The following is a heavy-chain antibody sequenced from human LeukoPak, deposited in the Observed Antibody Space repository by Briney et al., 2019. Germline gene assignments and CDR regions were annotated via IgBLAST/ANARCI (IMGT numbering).Heavy chain of an antibody. CDR1: GGSISSYY. CDR2: IYYSGST. D-gene: IGHD3-10*01. Sequence: PSETLSLTCTVSGGSISSYYWSWIRQPPGKGLEWIGYIYYSGSTNYNPSLKSRVTISVDTSKNQFSLKLSSVTAADTAVYYCARGAMVRGVIRGVDVWGQGTTVTVSS. J-gene: IGHJ6*02. CDR3: ARGAMVRGVIRGVDV. V-gene: IGHV4-59*01.